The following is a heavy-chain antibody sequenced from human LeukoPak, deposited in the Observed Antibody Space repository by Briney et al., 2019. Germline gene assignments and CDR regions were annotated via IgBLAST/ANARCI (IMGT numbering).Heavy chain of an antibody. J-gene: IGHJ4*02. D-gene: IGHD3-10*01. V-gene: IGHV3-48*03. CDR1: GFTFSSYE. CDR2: ISSSGSTI. CDR3: ARDYYGSGSTQFDY. Sequence: PGGPLRLSCAASGFTFSSYEMNWVRQAPGKGLEWVSYISSSGSTIYYADSVKGRFTISRDNAKNSLYLQMNSLRAEDTAVYYCARDYYGSGSTQFDYWGQGTLVTVSS.